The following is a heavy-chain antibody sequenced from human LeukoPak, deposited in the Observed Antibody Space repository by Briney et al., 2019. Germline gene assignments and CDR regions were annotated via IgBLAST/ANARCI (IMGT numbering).Heavy chain of an antibody. V-gene: IGHV4-61*02. CDR1: GGSISSSSYY. CDR3: ARGPYSYDSSGAFDI. D-gene: IGHD3-22*01. J-gene: IGHJ3*02. CDR2: ISSSGGT. Sequence: SETLSLTCTVSGGSISSSSYYWGWIRQPAGKGLEWIGRISSSGGTNYNPSLKSRVTISVDTSKNQFSLKLSSVTAADTAVYFCARGPYSYDSSGAFDIWGQGTMVTVSS.